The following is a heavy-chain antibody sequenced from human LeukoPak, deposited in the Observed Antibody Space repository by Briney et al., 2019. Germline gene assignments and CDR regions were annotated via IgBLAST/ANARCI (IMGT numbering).Heavy chain of an antibody. CDR1: GFTFSSYE. V-gene: IGHV3-48*03. CDR3: AREDSSGYSHPFDY. D-gene: IGHD3-22*01. CDR2: ISSSGSTI. Sequence: PGGSLRLSCAASGFTFSSYEMNWVRQAPGKGLEWVSYISSSGSTIYYADSVKGRFTISRDNAKNSLYLQMNSLRAEDTAVYYCAREDSSGYSHPFDYWGQGTLVTVSS. J-gene: IGHJ4*02.